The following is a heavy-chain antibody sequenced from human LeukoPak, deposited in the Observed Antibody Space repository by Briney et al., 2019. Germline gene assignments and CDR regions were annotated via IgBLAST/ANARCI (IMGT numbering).Heavy chain of an antibody. V-gene: IGHV3-20*04. CDR1: GFKFDDYG. J-gene: IGHJ5*02. CDR2: INWNGAWT. D-gene: IGHD3-22*01. Sequence: GGSLRLSCVASGFKFDDYGISWVRQAPGKGLEWVCDINWNGAWTGYADSVKGRFTISRDNAKNSLYLQMNSLRAEDTALYYCAGYYYDSSRGFDLWGQGTLVTVSA. CDR3: AGYYYDSSRGFDL.